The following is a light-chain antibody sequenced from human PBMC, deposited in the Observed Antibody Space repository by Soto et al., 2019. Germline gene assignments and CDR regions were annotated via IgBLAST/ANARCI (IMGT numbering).Light chain of an antibody. CDR3: NSYTSTSTGV. Sequence: QSALTQPASVSGSPGQSITISCTGTSSDVGGYNYVSWYQQHPGKAPKLIIYEVSNRPSGVSNRFSGSKSGNTTSLTLSGLQAEEEADYYCNSYTSTSTGVFGTGTKLTVL. CDR2: EVS. CDR1: SSDVGGYNY. V-gene: IGLV2-14*01. J-gene: IGLJ1*01.